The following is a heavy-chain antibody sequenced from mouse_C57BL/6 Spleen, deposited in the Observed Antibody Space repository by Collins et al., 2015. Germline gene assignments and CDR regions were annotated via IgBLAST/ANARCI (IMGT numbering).Heavy chain of an antibody. Sequence: QVQLQQPGAELVRPGSSVKLSCKASGYTFTSYWMDWVKQRPGQGLEWIGNIYPSDSETHYNQKFKDKATLTVDKSSSTAYMQLSSLTSEDSAVYYCAKLSIWEYGNYPYWYFDVWGTGTTVTVSS. CDR2: IYPSDSET. J-gene: IGHJ1*03. V-gene: IGHV1-61*01. CDR1: GYTFTSYW. D-gene: IGHD2-10*02. CDR3: AKLSIWEYGNYPYWYFDV.